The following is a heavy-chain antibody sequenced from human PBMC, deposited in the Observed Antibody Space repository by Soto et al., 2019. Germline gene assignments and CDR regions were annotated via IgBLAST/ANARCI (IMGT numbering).Heavy chain of an antibody. Sequence: EVQLLESGGGLVQPGGSLRLSCAASGFTFSSYAMSWFRQAPGRGLEWVSAISGSGGSTYYADSVKGRFTISRDNSKNTLYLQMNSLRAEDTAVYYCAKDRIVVVVAATAFDYWGQGTLVTVSS. V-gene: IGHV3-23*01. CDR2: ISGSGGST. CDR3: AKDRIVVVVAATAFDY. CDR1: GFTFSSYA. D-gene: IGHD2-15*01. J-gene: IGHJ4*02.